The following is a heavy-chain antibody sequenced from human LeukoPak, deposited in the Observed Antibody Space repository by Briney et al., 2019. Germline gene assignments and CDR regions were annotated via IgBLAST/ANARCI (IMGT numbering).Heavy chain of an antibody. CDR3: AREDSDTSLFDP. J-gene: IGHJ5*02. D-gene: IGHD1-26*01. V-gene: IGHV3-21*01. CDR2: ISSSSRYI. CDR1: GFTFSSHS. Sequence: GGSLRLSCAASGFTFSSHSMNWVRQAPGKGLEWVSSISSSSRYIYYADSVKSRFTISRDNAKNSLNLQMNSLRAEDTAVYYCAREDSDTSLFDPWGQGTLVTVS.